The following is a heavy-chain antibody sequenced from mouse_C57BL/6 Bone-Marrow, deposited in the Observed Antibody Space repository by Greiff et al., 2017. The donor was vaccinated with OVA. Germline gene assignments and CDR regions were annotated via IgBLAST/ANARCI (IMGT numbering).Heavy chain of an antibody. CDR1: GYTFTSYG. CDR3: ARSGSSFPCAMDY. D-gene: IGHD1-1*01. Sequence: QVQLKESGAELARPGASVKLSCKASGYTFTSYGISWVKQRTGQGLEWIGEIYPRSGNTYYNEKFKGKATLTADKSSSTAYMELRSLTSEDAAVDVGARSGSSFPCAMDYWGQGTSVTVSS. J-gene: IGHJ4*01. CDR2: IYPRSGNT. V-gene: IGHV1-81*01.